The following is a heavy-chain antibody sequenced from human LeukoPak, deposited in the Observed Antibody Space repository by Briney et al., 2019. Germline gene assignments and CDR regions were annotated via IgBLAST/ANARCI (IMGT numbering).Heavy chain of an antibody. CDR1: GGSISSYY. CDR3: ARGIANCSGLRCYYYYGMDV. CDR2: IYYSGST. J-gene: IGHJ6*02. D-gene: IGHD2-15*01. Sequence: PSETLSLTCTVSGGSISSYYWSWIRQPPGKGLEWIGYIYYSGSTNYNPSLKSRVTISVDTSKNQFSLKLSSVTAADTAVYYCARGIANCSGLRCYYYYGMDVWGQGTTVTVSS. V-gene: IGHV4-59*12.